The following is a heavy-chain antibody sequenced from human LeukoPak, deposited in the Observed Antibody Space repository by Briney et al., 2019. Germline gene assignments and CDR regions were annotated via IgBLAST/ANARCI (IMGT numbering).Heavy chain of an antibody. CDR3: ARAYYGSGSYSINWFDP. V-gene: IGHV1-2*02. Sequence: ASVKVSCKASRYTFTGYYMHWVRQAPGQGLEWMGWINPNSGGTNYAQKFQGRVTMTRDTSISTAYMELSRLRSDDTAVYYCARAYYGSGSYSINWFDPWGQGTLVTVSS. CDR2: INPNSGGT. CDR1: RYTFTGYY. D-gene: IGHD3-10*01. J-gene: IGHJ5*02.